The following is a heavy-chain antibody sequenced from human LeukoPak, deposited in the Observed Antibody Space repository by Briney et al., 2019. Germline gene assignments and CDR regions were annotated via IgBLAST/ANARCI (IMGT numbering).Heavy chain of an antibody. CDR3: ATQSY. Sequence: GGSLRLSCSASGFTFDGYAMHWVRQAPGKGLEWVSGISWNSGSIGYADSVKGRFTISRDNAKNSLYLQMNSLRAEDTALYYCATQSYWGQGTLVTVSS. J-gene: IGHJ4*02. V-gene: IGHV3-9*01. CDR1: GFTFDGYA. CDR2: ISWNSGSI.